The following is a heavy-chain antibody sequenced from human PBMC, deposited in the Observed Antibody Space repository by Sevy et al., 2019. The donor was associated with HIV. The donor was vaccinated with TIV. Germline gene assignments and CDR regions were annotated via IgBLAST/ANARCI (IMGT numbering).Heavy chain of an antibody. CDR1: GFTFSSYS. CDR3: AREAWSSSSAGRGY. V-gene: IGHV3-48*02. J-gene: IGHJ4*02. Sequence: GGSLRLSCAASGFTFSSYSMNWVRQAPGKGLEWVSYISGSGSLIYYGGSVKGRFTITRDNAKNSLYLQMNSLRDEDTAVYYCAREAWSSSSAGRGYWGQGTLVTVSS. D-gene: IGHD6-6*01. CDR2: ISGSGSLI.